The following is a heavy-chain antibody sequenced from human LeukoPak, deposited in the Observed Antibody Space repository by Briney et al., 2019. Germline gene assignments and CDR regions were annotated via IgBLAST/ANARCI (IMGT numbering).Heavy chain of an antibody. CDR2: INPNSGGT. CDR3: ARDNSFADY. J-gene: IGHJ4*02. Sequence: GASVKVSCKASGYTFTSYDINWVRQATGQGLEWMGWINPNSGGTNYAQKFQGRVTMTRDTSISPAYMEVSRLRSDDTAVYYCARDNSFADYWGQGTLVTVSS. CDR1: GYTFTSYD. D-gene: IGHD5-18*01. V-gene: IGHV1-2*02.